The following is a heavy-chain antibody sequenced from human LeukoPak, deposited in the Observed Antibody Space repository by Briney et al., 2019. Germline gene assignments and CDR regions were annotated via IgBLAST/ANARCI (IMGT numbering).Heavy chain of an antibody. Sequence: PSETLSLTCTVSGGSISSSSYYWGWIRQPPGKGLEWIGSIYYSGSTYYNPSLKSRVTISVDTSKNQFSLKLSSVTAADTAVYYCARDGDDSSSWFYWGQGTLVTVSS. CDR1: GGSISSSSYY. CDR3: ARDGDDSSSWFY. J-gene: IGHJ4*02. D-gene: IGHD6-13*01. CDR2: IYYSGST. V-gene: IGHV4-39*02.